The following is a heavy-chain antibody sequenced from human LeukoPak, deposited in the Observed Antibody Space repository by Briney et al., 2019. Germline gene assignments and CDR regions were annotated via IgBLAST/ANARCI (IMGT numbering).Heavy chain of an antibody. D-gene: IGHD2-2*01. CDR2: INHSGST. CDR1: GGSISSSNW. Sequence: SGTLSLTCAVSGGSISSSNWWSWIRQPPGKGLEWIGEINHSGSTNYNPSLKSRVTISVDTSKNQFSLKLSSVTAADTAVYYCARGGGYCSSTSCSRHYYFDYWGQGTLVTVSS. V-gene: IGHV4-4*02. CDR3: ARGGGYCSSTSCSRHYYFDY. J-gene: IGHJ4*02.